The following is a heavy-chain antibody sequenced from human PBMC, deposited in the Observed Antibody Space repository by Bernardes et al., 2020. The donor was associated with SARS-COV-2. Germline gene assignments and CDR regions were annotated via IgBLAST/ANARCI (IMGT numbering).Heavy chain of an antibody. V-gene: IGHV3-7*04. CDR3: ARDRLWSTEQEDY. CDR1: GFTFSNYW. J-gene: IGHJ4*02. CDR2: INPSGHEQ. Sequence: VGSLRLSCAASGFTFSNYWMTWVRQAPGKGLAWVAFINPSGHEQYYGGSVEGRFTIYRDNAKNSLYLQMNSLRGEDTAVYFCARDRLWSTEQEDYWGQGTLVTVSS. D-gene: IGHD3-10*01.